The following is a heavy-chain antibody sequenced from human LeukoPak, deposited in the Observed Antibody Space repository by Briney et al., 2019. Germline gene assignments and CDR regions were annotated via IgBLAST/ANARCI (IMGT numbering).Heavy chain of an antibody. J-gene: IGHJ4*02. CDR3: AREISSSWSDYFDY. V-gene: IGHV3-7*01. CDR2: IKQDGSEK. D-gene: IGHD6-13*01. CDR1: GFTFSSYW. Sequence: GGSLRLSCAASGFTFSSYWMSWVRQAPGKGLEWVANIKQDGSEKYYVDSVKGRFTISRGNAKNSLYLRMNSLRAEDTAVYYCAREISSSWSDYFDYWGQGTLVTVSS.